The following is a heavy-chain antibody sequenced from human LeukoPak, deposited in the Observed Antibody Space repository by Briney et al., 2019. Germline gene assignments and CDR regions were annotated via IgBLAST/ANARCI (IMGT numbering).Heavy chain of an antibody. Sequence: PSETLSLTCTVSGYSISSGYYWGWIRQPPGKGLEWIGSIYHSGSTYYNPSLKSRVTISVDTSKNQFSLKLSSVTAADTAVYYCASSGSYYNPIDYWGQGTLVTVSS. CDR3: ASSGSYYNPIDY. D-gene: IGHD3-10*01. J-gene: IGHJ4*02. V-gene: IGHV4-38-2*02. CDR1: GYSISSGYY. CDR2: IYHSGST.